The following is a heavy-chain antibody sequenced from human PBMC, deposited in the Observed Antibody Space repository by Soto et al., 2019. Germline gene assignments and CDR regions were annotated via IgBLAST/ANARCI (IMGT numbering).Heavy chain of an antibody. CDR1: GFSFNEAW. CDR3: TTGSVEGI. Sequence: EVQLVESAGGLVKPGGSLRLSCVASGFSFNEAWMNWVRQAPGQGLEWVGRIKTSAGGGATTYAAPVQGRFTISRDDSKNTLYPHMNSLRTEDTAIYSCTTGSVEGIWGQGTTVIVSS. CDR2: IKTSAGGGAT. V-gene: IGHV3-15*07. D-gene: IGHD2-15*01. J-gene: IGHJ6*02.